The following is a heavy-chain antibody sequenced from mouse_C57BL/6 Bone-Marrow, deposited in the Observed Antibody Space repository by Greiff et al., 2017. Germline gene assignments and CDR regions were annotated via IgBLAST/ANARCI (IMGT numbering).Heavy chain of an antibody. CDR1: GYTFTSYW. Sequence: QVQLQQSGAELVKPGASVKMSCKASGYTFTSYWITWVKQRPGQGLEWIGNIYPGSGSTNYNEKLKSKATLTVDTSSSTAYMQLSSLTSEDSAVYYCTRPYYSNDWYFDVWDTGTAVTVSS. CDR3: TRPYYSNDWYFDV. CDR2: IYPGSGST. V-gene: IGHV1-55*01. D-gene: IGHD2-5*01. J-gene: IGHJ1*03.